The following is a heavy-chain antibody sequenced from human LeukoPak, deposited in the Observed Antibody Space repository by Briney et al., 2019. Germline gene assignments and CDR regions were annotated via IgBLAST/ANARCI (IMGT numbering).Heavy chain of an antibody. J-gene: IGHJ4*02. CDR1: GFTFSSYW. CDR3: AKDLRGGYSGYDPDY. V-gene: IGHV3-30*18. D-gene: IGHD5-12*01. CDR2: ISYDGSNK. Sequence: GGSLRLSCAASGFTFSSYWMSWVRQAPGKGLEWVAVISYDGSNKYYADSVKGRFTISRDNSKNTLYLQMNSLRAEDTAVYYCAKDLRGGYSGYDPDYWGQGTLVTVSS.